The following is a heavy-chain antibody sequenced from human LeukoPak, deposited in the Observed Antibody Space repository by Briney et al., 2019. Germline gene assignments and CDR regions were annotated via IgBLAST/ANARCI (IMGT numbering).Heavy chain of an antibody. Sequence: SQTLSLTCAISGDSVSSNSAAWNWIRQSPSRGLEWLGRTYYRSKWYNDYAVSVKSRITINPDTSKNQFSLKLSSVTAADTAVYYCARDSRTIFGDLGAFDIWGQGTMVTVSS. CDR1: GDSVSSNSAA. J-gene: IGHJ3*02. CDR2: TYYRSKWYN. V-gene: IGHV6-1*01. CDR3: ARDSRTIFGDLGAFDI. D-gene: IGHD3-3*01.